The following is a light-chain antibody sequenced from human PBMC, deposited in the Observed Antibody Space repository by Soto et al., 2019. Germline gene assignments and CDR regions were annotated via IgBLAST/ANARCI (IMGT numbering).Light chain of an antibody. CDR2: LNSDGSH. CDR3: QTWGSGIVV. CDR1: SGHSNYA. V-gene: IGLV4-69*01. Sequence: QSVLTQSPSASASLGASVKLTCTLSSGHSNYAIAWHQQQSEKGPRYLMKLNSDGSHSKGDGIPDRFSGSSSGAERYLTISSLQSEDEVDYYCQTWGSGIVVFGGGTKLTVL. J-gene: IGLJ2*01.